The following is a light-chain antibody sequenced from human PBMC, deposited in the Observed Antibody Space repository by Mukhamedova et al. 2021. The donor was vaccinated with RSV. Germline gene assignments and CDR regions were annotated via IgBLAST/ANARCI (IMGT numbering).Light chain of an antibody. V-gene: IGKV1-27*01. CDR2: AAS. J-gene: IGKJ1*01. CDR3: QKYDSAPPM. Sequence: YQQKAGKVPTLLIYAASTLQSGVPSRFSGGGSGTDFTLTISSLQPEDFATYYCQKYDSAPPMFGQGTKVEIK.